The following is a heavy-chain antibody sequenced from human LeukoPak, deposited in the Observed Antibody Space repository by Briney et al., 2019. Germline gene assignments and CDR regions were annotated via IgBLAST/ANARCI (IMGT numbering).Heavy chain of an antibody. J-gene: IGHJ4*02. CDR1: GFTFDDYA. CDR3: ARVNAYYYDSSGYYDY. CDR2: ISWNSGSI. D-gene: IGHD3-22*01. Sequence: SGGSLRLSCAASGFTFDDYAMPWVRQAPGKGLEWVSGISWNSGSIGYADSVKGRFTISRDNAKNSLYLQMNSLRAEDTALYYCARVNAYYYDSSGYYDYWGQGTLVTVSS. V-gene: IGHV3-9*01.